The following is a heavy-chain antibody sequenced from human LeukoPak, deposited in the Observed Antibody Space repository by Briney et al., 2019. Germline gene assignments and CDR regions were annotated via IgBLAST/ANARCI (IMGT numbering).Heavy chain of an antibody. CDR1: GFTFDDYA. CDR2: ISWDGGRT. Sequence: GGSLRLSCAASGFTFDDYAMHWVRQAPGKGLEWVSLISWDGGRTYYAGSVKGRFTISRDNSKNSLYLQMNSLRAEDTALYYCAKDKFDGSGSYYFDYWGQGTLVTVSS. CDR3: AKDKFDGSGSYYFDY. V-gene: IGHV3-43D*03. J-gene: IGHJ4*02. D-gene: IGHD3-10*01.